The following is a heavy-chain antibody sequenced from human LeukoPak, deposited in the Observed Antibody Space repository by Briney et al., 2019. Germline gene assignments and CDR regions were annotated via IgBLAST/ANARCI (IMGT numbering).Heavy chain of an antibody. Sequence: GASVKVSCKASGYTFTSYDINWVRQATGQGLEWMGWMNPNSGNTGYAQKFQGRVTMTRNTSISTAYMELSSLGSEDTAVYYCAGRVYGDYSEDYWGQGTLVTVSS. V-gene: IGHV1-8*01. D-gene: IGHD4-17*01. J-gene: IGHJ4*02. CDR3: AGRVYGDYSEDY. CDR2: MNPNSGNT. CDR1: GYTFTSYD.